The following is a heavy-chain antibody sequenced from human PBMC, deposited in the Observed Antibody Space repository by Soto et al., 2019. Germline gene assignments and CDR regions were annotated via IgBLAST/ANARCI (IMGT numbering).Heavy chain of an antibody. CDR2: IYYSGSS. J-gene: IGHJ4*02. Sequence: SETLSLTCSVSGGSISGDYYWSWIRQSPEKGLEWIGYIYYSGSSYSNPALQSRLSMSLDTSKNQFSLKLRSVTAADTAVYYGARGGARWPGYFDSWGQGALVTSPQ. CDR1: GGSISGDYY. D-gene: IGHD2-15*01. CDR3: ARGGARWPGYFDS. V-gene: IGHV4-30-4*08.